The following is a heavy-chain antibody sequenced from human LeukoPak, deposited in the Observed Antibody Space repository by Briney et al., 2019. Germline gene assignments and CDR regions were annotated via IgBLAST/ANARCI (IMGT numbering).Heavy chain of an antibody. J-gene: IGHJ6*03. D-gene: IGHD7-27*01. Sequence: ASVKVSCKASGYSFNSYYMHWVRQAPGQGLEWMGIINPSGGSISYAQKFQGRVTMTRDASTSTVYMELSRLRSDDTAVYYCARDINWGSGYYYYYYMDVWGKGTTVTVSS. CDR1: GYSFNSYY. V-gene: IGHV1-46*02. CDR2: INPSGGSI. CDR3: ARDINWGSGYYYYYYMDV.